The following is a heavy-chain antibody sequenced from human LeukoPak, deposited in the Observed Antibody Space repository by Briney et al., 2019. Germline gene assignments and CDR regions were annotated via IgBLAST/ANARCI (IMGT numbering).Heavy chain of an antibody. V-gene: IGHV3-33*08. J-gene: IGHJ4*02. Sequence: PGGSLRLSCAASGFTFSSYGMHWVRQAPGKGLEWVVVIWYDGSNKYYADSVKGRFTISRDNSKNTLYLQMNSLRAEDTAVYYCARDRFPVFGDYVFNYWGQGTLVTVSS. D-gene: IGHD4-17*01. CDR1: GFTFSSYG. CDR3: ARDRFPVFGDYVFNY. CDR2: IWYDGSNK.